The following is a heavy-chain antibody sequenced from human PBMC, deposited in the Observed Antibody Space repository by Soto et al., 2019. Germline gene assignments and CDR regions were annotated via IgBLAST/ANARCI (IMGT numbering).Heavy chain of an antibody. J-gene: IGHJ6*02. CDR3: ARGKVTTKHYYYCMDV. CDR2: IIPIFGTA. V-gene: IGHV1-69*12. CDR1: GGTFSSYA. Sequence: QVQLVQSGAEVKKPGSSVKVSCKASGGTFSSYAISWVRQAPGQGLEWMGGIIPIFGTANYAQKFQGRVTIAADGSTSPAHMELSSLRSEDKGVYYCARGKVTTKHYYYCMDVWGQGTTVTVSS. D-gene: IGHD4-17*01.